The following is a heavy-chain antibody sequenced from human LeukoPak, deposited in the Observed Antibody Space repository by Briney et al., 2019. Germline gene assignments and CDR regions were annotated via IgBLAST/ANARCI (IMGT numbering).Heavy chain of an antibody. CDR1: GGSFSGYY. V-gene: IGHV4-34*01. CDR3: ARGFSY. J-gene: IGHJ4*02. Sequence: SETLSLTCAVYGGSFSGYYWSWIRQPPGKGLEWIGEINHSGSTNYNPSLKSRVSISVDTSKNQFSLKLSSVTAADTAVYYCARGFSYWGQGTLVTVSS. CDR2: INHSGST.